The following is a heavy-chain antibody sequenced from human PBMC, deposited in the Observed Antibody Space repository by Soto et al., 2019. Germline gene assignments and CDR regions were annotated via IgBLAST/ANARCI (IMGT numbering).Heavy chain of an antibody. D-gene: IGHD1-26*01. CDR1: GGSFSGYY. J-gene: IGHJ4*02. V-gene: IGHV4-34*09. Sequence: SETLSLTCAVYGGSFSGYYWSWIRQPPGKGLEWIGEIYHSGSTYYNPSLKSRVTISVDTSKNQFSLNLSSVTAADTAVYYCARWVGATSFDYWGQGTLVTV. CDR2: IYHSGST. CDR3: ARWVGATSFDY.